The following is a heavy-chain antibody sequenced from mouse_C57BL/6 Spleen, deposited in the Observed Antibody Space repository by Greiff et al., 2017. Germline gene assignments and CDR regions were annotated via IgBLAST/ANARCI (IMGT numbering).Heavy chain of an antibody. CDR2: IYPGDGDT. D-gene: IGHD2-1*01. J-gene: IGHJ2*01. CDR1: GYAFSSYW. CDR3: AREGGYGKGVYFDY. V-gene: IGHV1-80*01. Sequence: QFQLQQSGAELVKPGASVKISCKASGYAFSSYWMNWVKQRPGKGLEWIGQIYPGDGDTNYNGKFKGKATLTADKSSSTAYMQLSSLTSQDSAVYFCAREGGYGKGVYFDYWGQGTTLTVSS.